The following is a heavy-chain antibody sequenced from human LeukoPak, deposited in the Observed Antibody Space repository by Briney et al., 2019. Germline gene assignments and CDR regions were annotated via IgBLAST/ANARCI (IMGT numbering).Heavy chain of an antibody. V-gene: IGHV4-4*07. CDR1: GGSISSYY. D-gene: IGHD3-10*01. Sequence: PSETLSLTCTVSGGSISSYYWSWIRQPAGKGLEWIGRIYTSGSTAYNPSLKSRVTMSVDTSKNQFSLKLRSVTAADTAVYYCARDSGTTGEVKFDPWGQGTLVTVSS. CDR3: ARDSGTTGEVKFDP. J-gene: IGHJ5*02. CDR2: IYTSGST.